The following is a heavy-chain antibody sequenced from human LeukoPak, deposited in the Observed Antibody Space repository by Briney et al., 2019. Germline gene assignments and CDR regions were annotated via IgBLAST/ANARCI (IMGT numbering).Heavy chain of an antibody. CDR3: ATDRGWRTSGYYLYYFEY. Sequence: GGSLRLSCAASGFVFRNYFMSWVRQAPGKGLEWAASIKNDASERYYVDSVRGRYTISRDNTKNSLFLQMSSLRAEDTAVYYCATDRGWRTSGYYLYYFEYWGQGTLVTSSS. CDR1: GFVFRNYF. J-gene: IGHJ4*02. CDR2: IKNDASER. D-gene: IGHD3-3*01. V-gene: IGHV3-7*01.